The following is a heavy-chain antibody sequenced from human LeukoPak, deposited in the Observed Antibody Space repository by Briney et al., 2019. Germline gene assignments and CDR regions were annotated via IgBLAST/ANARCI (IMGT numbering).Heavy chain of an antibody. Sequence: PGGSLRLSCAASGFTVSSNYMSWVRQAPGKGLGWVSLIYSGGSTSYADSVKGRFTFSRDNSKNTLYLQMNSLRAEDTAVYYCARDRVNWNDVGGLFDYWGQGTLVTVSS. CDR3: ARDRVNWNDVGGLFDY. CDR2: IYSGGST. D-gene: IGHD1-1*01. V-gene: IGHV3-53*01. J-gene: IGHJ4*02. CDR1: GFTVSSNY.